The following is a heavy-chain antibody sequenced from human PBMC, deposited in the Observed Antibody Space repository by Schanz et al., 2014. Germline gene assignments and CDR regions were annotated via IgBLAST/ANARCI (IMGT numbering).Heavy chain of an antibody. CDR2: INAANGNT. CDR1: GGTFSTYT. V-gene: IGHV1-3*01. CDR3: ARGGYSSGWYDRDIAHFDY. Sequence: QVQLVQSGAEVKKPGSSVKVSCKASGGTFSTYTISWVRQAPGQRLEWMGWINAANGNTRYSQKFQGRVTITRDTSASTAYMELRSLRSDDTAVYYCARGGYSSGWYDRDIAHFDYWGQGTLVTVSS. J-gene: IGHJ4*02. D-gene: IGHD6-19*01.